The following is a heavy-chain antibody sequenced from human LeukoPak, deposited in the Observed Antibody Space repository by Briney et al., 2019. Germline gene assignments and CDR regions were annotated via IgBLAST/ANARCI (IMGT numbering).Heavy chain of an antibody. J-gene: IGHJ6*03. CDR2: IKQDGSEK. CDR1: GFTFSSYW. Sequence: PGGSLRLSCAASGFTFSSYWMSWVRQAPGKGLEWVANIKQDGSEKYYVDSVKGRFTISRDNAKNSLYLQMNSMRAEDTAVYYCARERQRGYYYYYYYMDVWGKGTTVTVSS. D-gene: IGHD2-15*01. V-gene: IGHV3-7*01. CDR3: ARERQRGYYYYYYYMDV.